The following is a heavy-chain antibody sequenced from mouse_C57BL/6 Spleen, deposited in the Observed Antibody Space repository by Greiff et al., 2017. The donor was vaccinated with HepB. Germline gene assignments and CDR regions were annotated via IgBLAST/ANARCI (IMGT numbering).Heavy chain of an antibody. V-gene: IGHV1-39*01. D-gene: IGHD2-5*01. Sequence: EVQLQQSGPELVKPGASVKISCKASGYSFTDYNMNWVKQSNGKSLEWIGVINPNYGTTSYNQKFKGKATLTVDQSSSTAYMQLNSLTSEDSAVYYCARGRIPTIVIQTNPYAMDYWGQGTSVTVSS. CDR3: ARGRIPTIVIQTNPYAMDY. CDR1: GYSFTDYN. J-gene: IGHJ4*01. CDR2: INPNYGTT.